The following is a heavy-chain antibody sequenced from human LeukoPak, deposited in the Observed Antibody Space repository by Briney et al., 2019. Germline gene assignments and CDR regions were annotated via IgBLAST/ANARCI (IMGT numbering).Heavy chain of an antibody. CDR1: GGSISSYY. V-gene: IGHV4-4*09. Sequence: PSETLSLTCTVSGGSISSYYGSWIRQPPGKGLEWIGYIYTSGSTNYNPSLKGRDTISVDTSKNQFSLKLSSVTAADTAVYYCARHDRRPWFDPWGQGTLVTVSS. CDR2: IYTSGST. D-gene: IGHD6-6*01. J-gene: IGHJ5*02. CDR3: ARHDRRPWFDP.